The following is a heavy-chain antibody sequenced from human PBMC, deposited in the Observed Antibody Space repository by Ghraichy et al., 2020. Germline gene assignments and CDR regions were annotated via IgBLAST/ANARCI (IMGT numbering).Heavy chain of an antibody. V-gene: IGHV1-69*13. D-gene: IGHD4-17*01. CDR2: IIPIFGTA. J-gene: IGHJ6*02. CDR1: GGTFSSYA. Sequence: SVKVSCKASGGTFSSYAISWVRQAPGQGLEWMGGIIPIFGTANYAQKFQGRVTITADESTSTAYMELSSLRSEDTAVYYCARGRQSYGDLAVDYYYGMDVWGQGTTVTVSS. CDR3: ARGRQSYGDLAVDYYYGMDV.